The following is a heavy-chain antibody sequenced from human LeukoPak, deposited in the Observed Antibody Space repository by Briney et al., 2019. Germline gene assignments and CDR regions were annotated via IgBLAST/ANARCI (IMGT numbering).Heavy chain of an antibody. CDR3: ARGPLTDY. J-gene: IGHJ4*02. CDR1: GFTFSSYE. V-gene: IGHV4-34*01. Sequence: PGGSLRLSCAASGFTFSSYEMNWIRQPPGKGLEWIGEINHSGSTNYNPSLKSRVTISVDTSKNQFSLKLSSVTAADTAVYYCARGPLTDYWGQGTLVTVSS. CDR2: INHSGST.